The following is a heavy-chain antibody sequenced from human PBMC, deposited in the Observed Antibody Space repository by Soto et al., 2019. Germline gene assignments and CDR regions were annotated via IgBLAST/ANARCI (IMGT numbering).Heavy chain of an antibody. CDR2: MNPNSGYT. V-gene: IGHV1-8*01. J-gene: IGHJ5*02. Sequence: ASVKVSCKASGYTFTSYDINWVRQATGQGLEWVGWMNPNSGYTHFAQKFHGRVTLTTNTSISTAYMELSSLRSADTAVYFCARDASIAVGGNWFDPWGQGTLVTVSS. CDR3: ARDASIAVGGNWFDP. CDR1: GYTFTSYD. D-gene: IGHD2-15*01.